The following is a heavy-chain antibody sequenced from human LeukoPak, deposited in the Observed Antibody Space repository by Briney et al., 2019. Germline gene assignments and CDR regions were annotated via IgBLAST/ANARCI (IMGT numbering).Heavy chain of an antibody. CDR2: ISSSSSTI. CDR1: GFTFSSYS. CDR3: ATDPGIVVVPAAKDRKNWFDP. D-gene: IGHD2-2*01. J-gene: IGHJ5*02. V-gene: IGHV3-48*01. Sequence: PGGSLRLSCAASGFTFSSYSMNWVRQAPGKGLEWVSYISSSSSTIYYADSVKGRFTISRDNAKNSLYLQMNSLRAEDTAVYYCATDPGIVVVPAAKDRKNWFDPWAREPWSPSPQ.